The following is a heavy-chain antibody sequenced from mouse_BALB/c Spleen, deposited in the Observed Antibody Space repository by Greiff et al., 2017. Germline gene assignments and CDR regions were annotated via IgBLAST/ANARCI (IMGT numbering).Heavy chain of an antibody. Sequence: EVKLQESGGGLVQPGGSLKLSCAASGFTFSSYTMSWVRQTPEKRLEWVAYISNGGGSTYYPDTVKGRFTISRDNAKNTLYLQMSSLKSEDTALYYCARLSPYYYAMDYWGQGTSVTVSS. CDR3: ARLSPYYYAMDY. CDR1: GFTFSSYT. J-gene: IGHJ4*01. CDR2: ISNGGGST. V-gene: IGHV5-12-2*01.